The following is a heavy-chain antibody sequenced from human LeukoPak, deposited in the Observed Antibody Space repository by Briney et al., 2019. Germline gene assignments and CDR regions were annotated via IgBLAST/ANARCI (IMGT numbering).Heavy chain of an antibody. V-gene: IGHV3-23*01. CDR3: AGASDYYDSSGYYYV. D-gene: IGHD3-22*01. CDR1: GFTFSGYV. J-gene: IGHJ4*02. Sequence: GGSLRLSCAASGFTFSGYVMSWVRQAPGKGLEWVSAISGSGGSTYYADSVKGRFTISRDNAKNSLYLQMNSLRAEDTAVYYCAGASDYYDSSGYYYVWGQGTLVTVSS. CDR2: ISGSGGST.